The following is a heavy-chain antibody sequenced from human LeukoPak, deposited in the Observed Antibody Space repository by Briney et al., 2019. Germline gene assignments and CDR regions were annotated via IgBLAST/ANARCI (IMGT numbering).Heavy chain of an antibody. CDR3: ARAHDGYAEWYFDY. V-gene: IGHV3-53*04. CDR2: IYSGGST. Sequence: GGSLRLSCAASGFTVSSNYMSWVHQAPGKGLEWVSVIYSGGSTYYADSVKGRFTISRHNSKNTLYLQMNSLRAEDTAVYYCARAHDGYAEWYFDYWGQGTLVTVSS. CDR1: GFTVSSNY. J-gene: IGHJ4*02. D-gene: IGHD5-24*01.